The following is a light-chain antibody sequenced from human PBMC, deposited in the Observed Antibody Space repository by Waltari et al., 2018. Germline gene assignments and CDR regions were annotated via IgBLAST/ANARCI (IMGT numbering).Light chain of an antibody. Sequence: QSALTQPRSLSGSPGQSVTLSCSGTSSDVGGYDYVSWYQHRPGNVPKLIIYDVRERPSGVPDRFSGSKSGNTASLTISGLQPDDEADYYCCSFAGRYTFVFGSGTTVTVV. J-gene: IGLJ1*01. CDR1: SSDVGGYDY. CDR3: CSFAGRYTFV. CDR2: DVR. V-gene: IGLV2-11*01.